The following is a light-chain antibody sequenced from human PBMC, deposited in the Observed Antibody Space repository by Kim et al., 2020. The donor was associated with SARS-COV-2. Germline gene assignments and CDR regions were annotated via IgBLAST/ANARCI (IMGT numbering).Light chain of an antibody. Sequence: GQSIPISCTGPGNDVGGYNYVSWYQQHPDKVPNLIMFDVTARPSGVPDRFSGSKSGNTASLTISGLQAEDEADYYCCSFSGTNTGVFGTGTKVTVL. CDR1: GNDVGGYNY. V-gene: IGLV2-11*03. CDR3: CSFSGTNTGV. J-gene: IGLJ1*01. CDR2: DVT.